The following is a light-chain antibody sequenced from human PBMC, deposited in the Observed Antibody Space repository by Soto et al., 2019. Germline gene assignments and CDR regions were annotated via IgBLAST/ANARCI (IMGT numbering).Light chain of an antibody. CDR3: QQYGSSPWIT. J-gene: IGKJ5*01. CDR2: GAS. Sequence: EIVLTQSPGTLSLSPGERATLSCRASQSVSSSYLAWYQQKPGQAPRLLIYGASSMATGIPDRFSGSGSGTDFTLTISRLEPEDFAVYYCQQYGSSPWITFGQGTRLEIK. V-gene: IGKV3-20*01. CDR1: QSVSSSY.